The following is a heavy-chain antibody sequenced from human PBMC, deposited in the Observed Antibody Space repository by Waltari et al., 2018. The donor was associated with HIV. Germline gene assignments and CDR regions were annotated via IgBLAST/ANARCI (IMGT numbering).Heavy chain of an antibody. CDR3: ARGGNGYAYGDYYYFGMDV. CDR2: IHSSGRT. D-gene: IGHD5-18*01. Sequence: QVHLQESGPGLVKPSETLSLTCTVPGGSLTNYYWSWIRQPPGKGLEWVGYIHSSGRTNYNPSLKSRVTMSVATSKNQFSLNLSSVTTADTAVYYCARGGNGYAYGDYYYFGMDVWGQGTTVTVSS. V-gene: IGHV4-59*01. CDR1: GGSLTNYY. J-gene: IGHJ6*02.